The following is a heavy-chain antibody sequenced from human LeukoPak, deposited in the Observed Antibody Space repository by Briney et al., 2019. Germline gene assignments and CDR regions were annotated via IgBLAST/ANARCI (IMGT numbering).Heavy chain of an antibody. Sequence: PSETLSLTCTVSGGSFSGYYWSWIRQPPGKGLEWIGEINHSGSTNYNPSLKSRVTISVDTSKNQFSLKLSSVTAADTAVYYCARGCIAAAGTRSVDWFDPWGQGTLVTVSP. V-gene: IGHV4-34*01. D-gene: IGHD6-13*01. CDR3: ARGCIAAAGTRSVDWFDP. CDR1: GGSFSGYY. J-gene: IGHJ5*02. CDR2: INHSGST.